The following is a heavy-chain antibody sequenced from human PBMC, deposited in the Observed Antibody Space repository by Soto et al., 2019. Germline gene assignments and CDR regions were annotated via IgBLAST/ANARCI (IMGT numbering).Heavy chain of an antibody. Sequence: ASVNVSCKASGYTFTSYGISWVRQAPGQGLEWMGWISAYNGNTNYAQKLQGRVTMTTDTSTSTAYMELRSLRSDDTAVYYCARDQMAWGVVVTAIDYWGQGTLVTVSS. J-gene: IGHJ4*02. CDR3: ARDQMAWGVVVTAIDY. CDR1: GYTFTSYG. CDR2: ISAYNGNT. D-gene: IGHD2-21*02. V-gene: IGHV1-18*01.